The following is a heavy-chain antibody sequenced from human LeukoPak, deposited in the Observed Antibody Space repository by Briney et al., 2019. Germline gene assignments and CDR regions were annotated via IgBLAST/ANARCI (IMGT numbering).Heavy chain of an antibody. CDR3: AKAKISGWYDVDYFDY. CDR2: ISGSGGST. D-gene: IGHD6-19*01. J-gene: IGHJ4*02. Sequence: GGSLRLSCAASGFTFSSYAMSWVRQAPGKGLEWVSAISGSGGSTYYADSVEGRFTISRDNSKNTLYLQMNSLRAEDTAVYYCAKAKISGWYDVDYFDYWGQGTLVTVSS. V-gene: IGHV3-23*01. CDR1: GFTFSSYA.